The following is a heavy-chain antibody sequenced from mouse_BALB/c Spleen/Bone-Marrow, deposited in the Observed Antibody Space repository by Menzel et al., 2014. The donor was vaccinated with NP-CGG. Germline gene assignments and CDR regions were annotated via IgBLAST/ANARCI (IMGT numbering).Heavy chain of an antibody. CDR1: GYAFTNYL. Sequence: QVQLQQSGAELVRPGTSVKVSRKASGYAFTNYLIEWVKQRPGQGLGWIGVINPGSGGTNYNEKFKGKATLTADKSSSTAYMQLSSLTSDDSAVYFCARHYFDYWGQGTTLTVSS. V-gene: IGHV1-54*01. CDR2: INPGSGGT. J-gene: IGHJ2*01. CDR3: ARHYFDY.